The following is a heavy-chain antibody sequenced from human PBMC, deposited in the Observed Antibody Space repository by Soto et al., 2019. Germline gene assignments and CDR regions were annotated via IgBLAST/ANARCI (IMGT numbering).Heavy chain of an antibody. D-gene: IGHD2-15*01. CDR3: ARDMGYCSGGSCHDAFDI. CDR1: GYTFTSYD. V-gene: IGHV1-2*04. Sequence: ASVKVSCKASGYTFTSYDINWVRQATGQGLEWMGWINPNSGGTNYAQKFQGWVTMTRDTPISTAYMELSRLRSDDTAVYYCARDMGYCSGGSCHDAFDIWGQGTMVTVSS. CDR2: INPNSGGT. J-gene: IGHJ3*02.